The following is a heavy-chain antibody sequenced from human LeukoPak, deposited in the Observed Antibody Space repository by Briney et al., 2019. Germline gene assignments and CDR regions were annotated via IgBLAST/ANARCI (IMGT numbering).Heavy chain of an antibody. J-gene: IGHJ4*02. CDR3: ARKSGDLDY. CDR2: ISVSASPM. CDR1: GFTFSNYE. D-gene: IGHD3-10*01. Sequence: GGSLRLSCAASGFTFSNYEMTWVRQAPGKGLEWVSYISVSASPMYYADSVKGRFTISRDNAKNSLYLQMNSLRAEDTAVYYCARKSGDLDYWGQGTQVTVSS. V-gene: IGHV3-48*03.